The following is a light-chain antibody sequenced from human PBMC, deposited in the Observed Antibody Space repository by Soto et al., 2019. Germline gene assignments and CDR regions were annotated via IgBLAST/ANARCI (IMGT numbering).Light chain of an antibody. CDR2: DAS. CDR3: QQYSSSQGWT. V-gene: IGKV3-11*01. CDR1: QSVGDY. J-gene: IGKJ1*01. Sequence: EIVLTQSPAARSLCPAGRATLSCRASQSVGDYLGWYQQKPGQAPRLLIYDASQRATGVPARFSASGSGTDFTLTINRLEPADFAVYFCQQYSSSQGWTFGQGTKVDIK.